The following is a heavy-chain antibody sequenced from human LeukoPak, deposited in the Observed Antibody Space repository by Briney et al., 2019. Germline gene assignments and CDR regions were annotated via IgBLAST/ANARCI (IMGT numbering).Heavy chain of an antibody. CDR1: GFTFRSYW. J-gene: IGHJ4*02. CDR2: VNSDGSNT. V-gene: IGHV3-74*03. D-gene: IGHD6-19*01. CDR3: ARMAVAGTA. Sequence: GGSLRLSCTASGFTFRSYWMHWVRQAPGKGLMWVSRVNSDGSNTKYADSVKGRFTISRDNAKKTLYLQMNSLRVEDTAIYYCARMAVAGTAWGQGNLVTVSS.